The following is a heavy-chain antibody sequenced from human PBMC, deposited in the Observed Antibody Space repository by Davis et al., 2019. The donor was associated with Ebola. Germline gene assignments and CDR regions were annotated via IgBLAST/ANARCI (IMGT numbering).Heavy chain of an antibody. Sequence: ASVKVSCKASGYTFTSYDINWVRQATGQGLEWMGWMNPNSGNTGYAQKFQGRVTMTTDTSTSTAYMELRSLRSDDTAVYYCARDLSPNKGFDIWGQGTVVTVSS. CDR1: GYTFTSYD. V-gene: IGHV1-8*01. CDR2: MNPNSGNT. CDR3: ARDLSPNKGFDI. J-gene: IGHJ3*02.